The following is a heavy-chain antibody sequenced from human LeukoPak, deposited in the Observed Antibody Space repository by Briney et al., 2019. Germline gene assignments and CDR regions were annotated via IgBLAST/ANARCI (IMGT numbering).Heavy chain of an antibody. Sequence: SGTLSLTCTVSGGSISSGGYYWSWIRQHPGKGLEWTGYIYYSGSTYYNPSLKSRVTISVDTSKNQFSLKLSSVTAADTAVYYCARSRYGDYGGGWFDPWGQGTLVTVSS. V-gene: IGHV4-31*03. D-gene: IGHD4-17*01. CDR3: ARSRYGDYGGGWFDP. CDR2: IYYSGST. J-gene: IGHJ5*02. CDR1: GGSISSGGYY.